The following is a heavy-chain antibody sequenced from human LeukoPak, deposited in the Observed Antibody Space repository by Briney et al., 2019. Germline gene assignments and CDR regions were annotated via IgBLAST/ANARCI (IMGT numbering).Heavy chain of an antibody. CDR3: ATTPYCSASSCRA. CDR1: GFTFEDYA. Sequence: PGGSLRLSCAASGFTFEDYAIYWVRQVPGKSLEWVSLISSDGFVTEFADSVKGRFTISRDNSKNSLYLEMNSLRTEDTAFYYCATTPYCSASSCRAWGQGTRVTVSS. J-gene: IGHJ5*02. D-gene: IGHD2-15*01. CDR2: ISSDGFVT. V-gene: IGHV3-43*02.